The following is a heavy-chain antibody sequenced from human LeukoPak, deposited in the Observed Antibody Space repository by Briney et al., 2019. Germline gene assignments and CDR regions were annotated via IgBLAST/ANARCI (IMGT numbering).Heavy chain of an antibody. J-gene: IGHJ4*02. CDR1: GGFISSSSFY. V-gene: IGHV4-39*07. CDR2: FYYSGST. D-gene: IGHD1-26*01. Sequence: SETLSLTCSVSGGFISSSSFYWAWIRQPPGKGLEWIGSFYYSGSTYYNPSLRSRVTISEDTSKKQFSLKVSSVTAADTAVYYCARGFRGASFDYWGQGTLVTVSS. CDR3: ARGFRGASFDY.